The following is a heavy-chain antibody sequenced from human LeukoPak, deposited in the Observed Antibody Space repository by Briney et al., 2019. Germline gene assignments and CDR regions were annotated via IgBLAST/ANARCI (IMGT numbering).Heavy chain of an antibody. Sequence: PSETLSLTCAVSGGSISSSNWWSWVRQPPGKGLEWIGYIYNSGGINYNPSLKSRVTVSIDTSKNQFSLKLNSVTAADTAVCHCARGGYSGYGIFDYWGQGTLVTVSS. CDR2: IYNSGGI. J-gene: IGHJ4*02. V-gene: IGHV4-4*02. CDR3: ARGGYSGYGIFDY. CDR1: GGSISSSNW. D-gene: IGHD5-12*01.